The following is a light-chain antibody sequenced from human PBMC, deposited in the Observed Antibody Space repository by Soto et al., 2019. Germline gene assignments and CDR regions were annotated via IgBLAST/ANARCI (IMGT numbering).Light chain of an antibody. CDR3: QVYGGSPLNLA. V-gene: IGKV3-20*01. CDR1: ESVKNNY. CDR2: GAS. Sequence: EIVVTQSPGTLSLSPGERATLPFRVSESVKNNYLSWYQQKAGQAPRLLIYGASSRATGIPDRFSGRGSGTEFTSTISRLKSEDFAVYSCQVYGGSPLNLAFAPVTKVDIK. J-gene: IGKJ1*01.